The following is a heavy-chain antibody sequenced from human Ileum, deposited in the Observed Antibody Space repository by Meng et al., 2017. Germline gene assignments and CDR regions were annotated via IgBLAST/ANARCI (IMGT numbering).Heavy chain of an antibody. D-gene: IGHD3-10*01. CDR3: VNRAWLES. CDR2: TTDWNGRA. Sequence: LVESGGGWVQPGGSLRLSCAASGFNFSSQSMSWVRQAPGKGLEWVSVTTDWNGRAYYADSVKGRFTISRDNSKNTLYLQMNSLRVDDTAVYYCVNRAWLESWGQGTLVTVSS. V-gene: IGHV3-23*04. CDR1: GFNFSSQS. J-gene: IGHJ5*01.